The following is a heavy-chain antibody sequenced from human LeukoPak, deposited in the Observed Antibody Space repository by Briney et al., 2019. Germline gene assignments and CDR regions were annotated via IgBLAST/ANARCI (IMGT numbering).Heavy chain of an antibody. Sequence: GGSLRLSCAASGFTFSSYTMNWVRQAPGKGLECVSYITSSSDTIYYADSVEGRFTTSTDNAKKPLYLQMNSMRAEDTAVYYCARFDSSGWYHVGDWGQGTLVTVSS. D-gene: IGHD6-19*01. CDR3: ARFDSSGWYHVGD. V-gene: IGHV3-48*01. CDR2: ITSSSDTI. J-gene: IGHJ4*02. CDR1: GFTFSSYT.